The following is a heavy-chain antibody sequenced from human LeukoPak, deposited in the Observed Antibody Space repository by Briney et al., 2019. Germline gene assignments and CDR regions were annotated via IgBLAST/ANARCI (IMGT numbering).Heavy chain of an antibody. Sequence: GGSLRLSCAASGFTFSSYSMNWVRQAPGKGLEWVSSISSSSSYIYYADSVKGRFTISRDNAKNSLYLQMNSLRAEDTAVYYCARETYVWGSYRPLDAFDIWGQGTMVTVSS. CDR3: ARETYVWGSYRPLDAFDI. D-gene: IGHD3-16*02. J-gene: IGHJ3*02. CDR2: ISSSSSYI. CDR1: GFTFSSYS. V-gene: IGHV3-21*01.